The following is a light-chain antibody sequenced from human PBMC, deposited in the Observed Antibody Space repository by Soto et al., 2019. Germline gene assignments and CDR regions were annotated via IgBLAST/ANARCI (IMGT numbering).Light chain of an antibody. Sequence: QTVVTQPPSASGTPGQRVTISCSGSSSNIGSNYVYWYQQLPGTAPKLLIYSNNQRPSGIPDRFSGSKSGTSATLGITGFQTGDEADYYCGSWDSSLSAYVFGTGTKLTVL. CDR3: GSWDSSLSAYV. V-gene: IGLV1-47*02. J-gene: IGLJ1*01. CDR2: SNN. CDR1: SSNIGSNY.